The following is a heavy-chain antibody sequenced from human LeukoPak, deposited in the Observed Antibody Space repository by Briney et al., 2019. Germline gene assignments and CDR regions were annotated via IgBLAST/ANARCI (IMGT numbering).Heavy chain of an antibody. V-gene: IGHV1-24*01. J-gene: IGHJ4*02. CDR1: GYTHTELS. CDR3: ATCEDTVLHDHYFDC. D-gene: IGHD5-18*01. Sequence: ASVKVSCKVSGYTHTELSMHWVRQAPGKGLEWMGGFDPEDGETIYAQKFQGRVTMTEDTSTDTAYMELSSLRSEDTAVYYCATCEDTVLHDHYFDCWGQGTLVTVSS. CDR2: FDPEDGET.